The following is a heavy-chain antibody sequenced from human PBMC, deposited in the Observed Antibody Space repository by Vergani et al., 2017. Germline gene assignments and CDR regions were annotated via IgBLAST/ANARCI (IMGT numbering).Heavy chain of an antibody. Sequence: QVQLPESGPGLVPPSAPLSLTCTFSCFSLSSYYWSLILHPPWPGLEWIGSLYSRGRTNYNPARKSRVNISVDTSKNQFSLKLSSVTAADTAVYYCARGRIDCSSTSCYTPWFDPWGQGTLVTVSS. CDR3: ARGRIDCSSTSCYTPWFDP. V-gene: IGHV4-59*01. CDR1: CFSLSSYY. J-gene: IGHJ5*02. D-gene: IGHD2-2*02. CDR2: LYSRGRT.